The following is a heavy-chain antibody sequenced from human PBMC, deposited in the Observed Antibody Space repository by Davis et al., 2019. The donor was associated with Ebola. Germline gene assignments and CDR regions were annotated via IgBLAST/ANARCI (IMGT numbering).Heavy chain of an antibody. CDR1: GFTFSSYA. J-gene: IGHJ4*02. D-gene: IGHD2-2*01. V-gene: IGHV3-23*01. CDR3: AKGTNLDY. Sequence: GESLKISCAASGFTFSSYAMSWVRQAPGKGLEWVSAISGSGGSTYYADSVKGRFTISRDNAKNSLYLQMNSLRAEDTAVYYCAKGTNLDYWGQGTLVTVSS. CDR2: ISGSGGST.